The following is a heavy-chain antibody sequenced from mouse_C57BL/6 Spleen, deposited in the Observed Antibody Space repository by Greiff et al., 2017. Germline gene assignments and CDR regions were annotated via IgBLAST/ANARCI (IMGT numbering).Heavy chain of an antibody. J-gene: IGHJ3*01. V-gene: IGHV1-50*01. D-gene: IGHD2-3*01. CDR1: GYTFTSYW. CDR3: ARQDDGWFAY. CDR2: IDPSDSYT. Sequence: QQPGAELVKPGASVKLSCKASGYTFTSYWMQWVKQRPGQGLEWIGEIDPSDSYTNYNQKFKGKATLTVDTSSSTAYMQLSSLTSEDSAVYYCARQDDGWFAYWGQGTLVTVSA.